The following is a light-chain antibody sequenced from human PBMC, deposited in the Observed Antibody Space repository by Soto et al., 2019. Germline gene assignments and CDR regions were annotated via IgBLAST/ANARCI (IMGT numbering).Light chain of an antibody. CDR3: QQYGSSPVT. Sequence: EIVLTQSPGTLSLSPGERATLSCRASQSVSSSYLAWYQQKPGQAPRLLIYGASSKATGIPHRFSGSGSGTDFTLTISRLEPEDFAVYYCQQYGSSPVTFGGGTKVEIK. J-gene: IGKJ4*01. V-gene: IGKV3-20*01. CDR2: GAS. CDR1: QSVSSSY.